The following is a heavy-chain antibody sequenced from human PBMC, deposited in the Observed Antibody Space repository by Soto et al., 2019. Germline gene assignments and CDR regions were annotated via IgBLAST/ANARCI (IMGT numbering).Heavy chain of an antibody. J-gene: IGHJ4*02. CDR3: ARGRWIFGVVNPYYFDY. CDR1: GGTFSSYA. CDR2: IIPIFGTA. Sequence: GASVKVSCKASGGTFSSYAISWVRQAPGQGLEWMGGIIPIFGTANYAQKFQGRVTITADESTSTAYMELSSLRSEDTAVYYCARGRWIFGVVNPYYFDYWGQGTLVTVSS. V-gene: IGHV1-69*13. D-gene: IGHD3-3*01.